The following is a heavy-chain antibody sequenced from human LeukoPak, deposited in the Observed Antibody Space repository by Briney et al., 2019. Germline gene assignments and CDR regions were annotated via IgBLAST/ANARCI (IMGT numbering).Heavy chain of an antibody. CDR2: INPNSGGT. CDR1: GYTFTGYY. V-gene: IGHV1-2*06. J-gene: IGHJ3*02. CDR3: ASNYDILTGYFRGAFDI. Sequence: ASVKVSCKASGYTFTGYYMHWVRQAPGQGPEWMGRINPNSGGTNYAQKFQGRVTMTRDTSISTAYMELSRLRSDDTAVYYCASNYDILTGYFRGAFDIWGQGTMVTVSS. D-gene: IGHD3-9*01.